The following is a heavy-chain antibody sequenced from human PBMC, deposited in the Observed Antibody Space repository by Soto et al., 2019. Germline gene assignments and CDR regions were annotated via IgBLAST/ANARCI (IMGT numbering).Heavy chain of an antibody. CDR3: ARSWGAATASPNWFDP. CDR1: GFTFSSYA. D-gene: IGHD7-27*01. CDR2: ISYDGSNK. J-gene: IGHJ5*02. Sequence: GGSLRLSCAASGFTFSSYAMHWVGRAPGKGLEWVAVISYDGSNKYYADSVKGRFTISRDNSKNTLYLQMNSLRAEDTAVYYCARSWGAATASPNWFDPWGQGTLVTVSS. V-gene: IGHV3-30-3*01.